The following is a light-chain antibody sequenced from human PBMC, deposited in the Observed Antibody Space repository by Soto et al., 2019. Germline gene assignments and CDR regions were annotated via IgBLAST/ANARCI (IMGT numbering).Light chain of an antibody. CDR3: SSYRSSIIPVV. Sequence: QSALTQPASVSGSPGQSITISCTGTSSDVGGYNYVSWYQQHPGKAPKLMIYEVSNRPSGVSNRFSGSKSGNTASLTISGLQPEDEADYYCSSYRSSIIPVVFGGGTKLTVL. V-gene: IGLV2-14*01. CDR2: EVS. CDR1: SSDVGGYNY. J-gene: IGLJ2*01.